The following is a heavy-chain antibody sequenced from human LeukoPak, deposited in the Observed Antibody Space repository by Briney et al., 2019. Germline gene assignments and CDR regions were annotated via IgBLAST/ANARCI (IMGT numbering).Heavy chain of an antibody. J-gene: IGHJ4*02. V-gene: IGHV1-18*01. CDR1: GYTFTSYG. D-gene: IGHD3-9*01. CDR3: ARIRGYDILTGYYLGYYFDY. Sequence: ASVKVSCKASGYTFTSYGISWVRQAPGQGLEWMGWISAYNGNTNYAQKLQGRVTMTTDTSTSTAYMELRSLRSDDTAVYYCARIRGYDILTGYYLGYYFDYWGQGTLVTVSS. CDR2: ISAYNGNT.